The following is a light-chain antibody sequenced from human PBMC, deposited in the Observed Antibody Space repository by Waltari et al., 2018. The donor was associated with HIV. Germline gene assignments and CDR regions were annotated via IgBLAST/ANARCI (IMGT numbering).Light chain of an antibody. Sequence: TLTQPAAVSRSPGQSLTISCPGTGSDVGTYEDSSWYQQHPDRAPKLLMYRFRDRHSGISSRFSGSKIGTTASLTIAGLQDDDEADYLCACYTTKGGIFGGGTRVTVL. CDR2: RFR. CDR1: GSDVGTYED. V-gene: IGLV2-14*01. J-gene: IGLJ2*01. CDR3: ACYTTKGGI.